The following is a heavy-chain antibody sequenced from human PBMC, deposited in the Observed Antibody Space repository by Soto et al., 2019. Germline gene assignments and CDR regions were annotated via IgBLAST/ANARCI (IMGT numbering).Heavy chain of an antibody. CDR2: IYYSGST. J-gene: IGHJ4*02. D-gene: IGHD3-9*01. CDR3: ARGYDILTFDY. Sequence: QVQLQESGPGLVKPSQTLSLTCTVSGGSISSGGYYWSWIRQHPGKGLEWIGYIYYSGSTYYNPSLKSRVTXSXXTSKNQFSLKLSSVTAADTAVYYCARGYDILTFDYWGQGTLVTVSS. CDR1: GGSISSGGYY. V-gene: IGHV4-31*03.